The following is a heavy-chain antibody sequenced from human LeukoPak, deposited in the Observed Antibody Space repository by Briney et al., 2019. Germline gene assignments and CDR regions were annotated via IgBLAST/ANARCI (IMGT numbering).Heavy chain of an antibody. Sequence: PSETLSLTCTISAGSISSYSWSWIRHPPVNGLHWIAYIFYSGSTNYNPSLKSRVTISVDTSKNQFSLKLISVTAADTAVYYCARDAEYGGYYFFDYWGQRTLVTVSS. J-gene: IGHJ4*02. V-gene: IGHV4-59*01. CDR2: IFYSGST. CDR1: AGSISSYS. D-gene: IGHD4-23*01. CDR3: ARDAEYGGYYFFDY.